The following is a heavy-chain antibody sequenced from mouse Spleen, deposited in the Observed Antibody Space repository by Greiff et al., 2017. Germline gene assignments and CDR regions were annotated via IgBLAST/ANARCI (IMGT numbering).Heavy chain of an antibody. V-gene: IGHV1-76*01. J-gene: IGHJ1*03. D-gene: IGHD1-1*01. CDR3: ARYYYGSSSHWYFDV. CDR2: IYPGSGNT. CDR1: GYTFTDYY. Sequence: QVQLQQSGAELVRPGASVKLSCKASGYTFTDYYINWVKQRPGQGLEWIARIYPGSGNTYYNEKFKGKATLTAEKSSSTAYMQLSSLTSEDSAVYFCARYYYGSSSHWYFDVWGTGTTVTVSS.